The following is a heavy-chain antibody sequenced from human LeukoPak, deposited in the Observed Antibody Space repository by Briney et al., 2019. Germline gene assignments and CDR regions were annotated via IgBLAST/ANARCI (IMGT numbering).Heavy chain of an antibody. Sequence: SETLSLTCTVSGGSISSGGYYWSWIRQPPGKGLEWIGYIYHSGSTYYNPSLKSRVTISVDRSKNQFSLKLSSVTAADTAVYYRARGSYSIAAAYFDYWGQGTLVTVSS. CDR3: ARGSYSIAAAYFDY. J-gene: IGHJ4*02. D-gene: IGHD6-13*01. V-gene: IGHV4-30-2*01. CDR2: IYHSGST. CDR1: GGSISSGGYY.